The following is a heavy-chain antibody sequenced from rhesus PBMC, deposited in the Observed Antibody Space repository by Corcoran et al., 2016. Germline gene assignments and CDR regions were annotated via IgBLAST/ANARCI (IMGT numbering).Heavy chain of an antibody. CDR3: ARVTAAAHGG. J-gene: IGHJ4*01. CDR2: IYWDDDK. Sequence: QVTLKESGPALVKPPQTLTLTFTFSGFSLSTSGMGVGWIRQPPGKAQEWLASIYWDDDKYYSTSLKSRLTISKDTSKNQVVLTMTNMDPVDTATYYGARVTAAAHGGWGQGVLVTVSS. CDR1: GFSLSTSGMG. V-gene: IGHV2S1*01. D-gene: IGHD6-13*01.